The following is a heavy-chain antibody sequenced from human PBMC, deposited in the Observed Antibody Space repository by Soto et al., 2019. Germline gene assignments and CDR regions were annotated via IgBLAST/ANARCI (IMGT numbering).Heavy chain of an antibody. J-gene: IGHJ4*02. CDR3: ARVRGYYDSSGYYSGNYFDY. D-gene: IGHD3-22*01. CDR2: IYYSGST. Sequence: SETLSLTCTVSGGSISSYYWSWIRQPPGKGLEWIGYIYYSGSTNYNPSLKSRVTISVDTSKNQFSLRLSSVTAADTAVYYCARVRGYYDSSGYYSGNYFDYWGQGTLVTVSS. V-gene: IGHV4-59*01. CDR1: GGSISSYY.